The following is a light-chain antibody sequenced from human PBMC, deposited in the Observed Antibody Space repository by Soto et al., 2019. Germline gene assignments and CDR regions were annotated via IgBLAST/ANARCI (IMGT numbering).Light chain of an antibody. CDR3: CSYVDTDTWV. CDR2: GVN. CDR1: NSDVGGYNY. J-gene: IGLJ3*02. Sequence: QSALTHPRSVSGSPGQSVTISCTGTNSDVGGYNYVSWYQQYPGKAPKLMISGVNERPSGVPDRFSGSKSGNTASLTISGLQAEDEADYYCCSYVDTDTWVFGGGTKLTVL. V-gene: IGLV2-11*01.